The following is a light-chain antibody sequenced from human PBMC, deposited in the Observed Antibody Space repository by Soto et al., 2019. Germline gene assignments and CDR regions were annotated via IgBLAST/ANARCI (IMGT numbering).Light chain of an antibody. CDR2: GAS. CDR1: QSVSSN. J-gene: IGKJ4*01. CDR3: QQYNNWPPST. V-gene: IGKV3-15*01. Sequence: EILMPQSPATLSGSPGEIATLSCIASQSVSSNLAWYPQKPGQAPRLLIYGASTRATGIPARFSGSGSGTEFTLTSSSLKSEDVAVYYCQQYNNWPPSTFGGGTNVEIK.